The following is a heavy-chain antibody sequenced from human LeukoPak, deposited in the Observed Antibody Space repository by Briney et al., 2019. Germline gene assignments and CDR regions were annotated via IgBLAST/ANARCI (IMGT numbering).Heavy chain of an antibody. J-gene: IGHJ4*02. D-gene: IGHD3-22*01. CDR2: ISGSGGST. CDR3: ARDIYYDSSGYCGSVY. Sequence: GGSLRLSCAASGIAFSNYAMSWVRQAPGKGLEWVSGISGSGGSTYYADSVKGRFTISRDNAKNSLYLQMNSLRAEDTAVYYCARDIYYDSSGYCGSVYWGQGTLVTVSS. CDR1: GIAFSNYA. V-gene: IGHV3-23*01.